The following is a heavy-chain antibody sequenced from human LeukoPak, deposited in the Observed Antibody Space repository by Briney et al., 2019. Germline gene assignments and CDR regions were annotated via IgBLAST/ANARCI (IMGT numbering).Heavy chain of an antibody. CDR2: ISSSSSCI. Sequence: GGSLRLSCAASGFTFSSYSMNWVRQAPGKGLEWVSSISSSSSCIYYADSVKGRFTISRDNAKNSLYQQMNSLRAEDTAVYYCARDPSSYSSSYNWFDPWGQGTLVTVSS. V-gene: IGHV3-21*01. J-gene: IGHJ5*02. CDR1: GFTFSSYS. CDR3: ARDPSSYSSSYNWFDP. D-gene: IGHD6-13*01.